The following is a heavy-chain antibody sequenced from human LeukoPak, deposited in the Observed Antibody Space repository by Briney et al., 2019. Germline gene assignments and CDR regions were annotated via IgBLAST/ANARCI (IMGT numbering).Heavy chain of an antibody. CDR3: ARAPLGMGFDS. CDR2: IYSGGST. Sequence: GGSLRLSCAASGFTVSSNYMSWVRQAPGKGLEWVSVIYSGGSTYYADSVKGRFTISRDNSKNTLYLQMKSLRVEDTAIYYCARAPLGMGFDSWGQGTLVTVSS. J-gene: IGHJ5*01. V-gene: IGHV3-53*01. D-gene: IGHD3-3*01. CDR1: GFTVSSNY.